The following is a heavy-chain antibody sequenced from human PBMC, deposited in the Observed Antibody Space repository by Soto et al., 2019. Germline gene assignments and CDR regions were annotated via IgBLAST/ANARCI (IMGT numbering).Heavy chain of an antibody. CDR2: INAGNGNT. J-gene: IGHJ4*02. CDR1: GGTFSSYT. D-gene: IGHD3-22*01. V-gene: IGHV1-3*01. Sequence: ASVKVSCKASGGTFSSYTISWVRQAPGQRLEWMGWINAGNGNTKYSQKFQGRVTITRDTSASTAYMELSSLRSEDTAVYYCARYYYDSSGLFSFDYWGQGTLVTVSS. CDR3: ARYYYDSSGLFSFDY.